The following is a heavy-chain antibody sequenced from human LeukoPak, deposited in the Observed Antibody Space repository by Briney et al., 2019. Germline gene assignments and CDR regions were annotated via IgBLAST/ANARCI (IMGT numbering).Heavy chain of an antibody. V-gene: IGHV3-53*01. CDR1: GFTVSSNY. D-gene: IGHD2-15*01. Sequence: PGGSLRLSCAASGFTVSSNYMSWVRQAPGRGLEWVSVIYSGGSTYYADSVKGRFTISRDNSKTTLYLQMNSLRAEDTAVYYCARDQGLYCSGGSCFSYYYMDVWGKGTTVTVSS. CDR2: IYSGGST. CDR3: ARDQGLYCSGGSCFSYYYMDV. J-gene: IGHJ6*03.